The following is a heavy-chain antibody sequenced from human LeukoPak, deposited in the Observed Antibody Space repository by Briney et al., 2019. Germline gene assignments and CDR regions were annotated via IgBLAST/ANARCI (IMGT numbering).Heavy chain of an antibody. V-gene: IGHV4-59*01. CDR1: GGSISSYY. Sequence: SETLSLTCTVSGGSISSYYWSWIRQPPGKGLEWIGYIYYSGSTDYNPSLKSRVTISVDTSKNQFSLKLSSVTAADTAVYYCAREVGGTTARYYYYYYMDVWGKGTTVTVSS. J-gene: IGHJ6*03. CDR3: AREVGGTTARYYYYYYMDV. D-gene: IGHD1-1*01. CDR2: IYYSGST.